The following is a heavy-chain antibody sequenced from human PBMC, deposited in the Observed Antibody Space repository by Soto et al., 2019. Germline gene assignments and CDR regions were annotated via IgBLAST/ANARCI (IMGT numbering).Heavy chain of an antibody. CDR3: ASSTIFGVDLPHH. Sequence: SETLSLTCTVSGGSVSSGSYYWSWIRQPPGKGLPWIGYIYYSGSTNYSPSLKSRVTISVDTSKNQFSLKLSSVTAADTAVYYCASSTIFGVDLPHHWGQGTLVTVSS. J-gene: IGHJ5*02. CDR1: GGSVSSGSYY. V-gene: IGHV4-61*01. D-gene: IGHD3-3*01. CDR2: IYYSGST.